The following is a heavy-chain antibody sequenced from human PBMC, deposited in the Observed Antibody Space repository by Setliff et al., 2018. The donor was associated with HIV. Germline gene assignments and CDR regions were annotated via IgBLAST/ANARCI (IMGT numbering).Heavy chain of an antibody. CDR1: GYNFGSYF. CDR2: VDPEDGET. CDR3: GTVRIAVPDDFDF. D-gene: IGHD6-19*01. J-gene: IGHJ4*02. V-gene: IGHV1-69-2*01. Sequence: ASVKVSCKASGYNFGSYFMHWVRQAPGKGLEWMGRVDPEDGETIYAGRFRGRISLTVDKSTGTAYMELNRLRSEDTAVYYCGTVRIAVPDDFDFWGQGTLVTVSS.